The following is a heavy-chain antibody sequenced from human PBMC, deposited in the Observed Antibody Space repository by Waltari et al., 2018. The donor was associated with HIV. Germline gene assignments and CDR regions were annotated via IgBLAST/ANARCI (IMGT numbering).Heavy chain of an antibody. CDR2: ISWDGSNK. J-gene: IGHJ4*02. CDR3: GREGDYYDSSPFDY. CDR1: RFTFNPYA. V-gene: IGHV3-30-3*01. Sequence: QVQLVESGGGVVQPGRSLRLSCAASRFTFNPYAMHWVRQAPGKGREWVAVISWDGSNKHYADSVKGRCTISRDNSRNSLYLQMSSLRAEDTAVYYCGREGDYYDSSPFDYWGQGTLVTVSS. D-gene: IGHD3-22*01.